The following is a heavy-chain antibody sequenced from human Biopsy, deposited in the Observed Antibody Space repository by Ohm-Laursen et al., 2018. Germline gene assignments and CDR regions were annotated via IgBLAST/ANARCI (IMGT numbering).Heavy chain of an antibody. V-gene: IGHV1-18*01. CDR2: IRPLNGDT. J-gene: IGHJ4*02. D-gene: IGHD3-16*02. Sequence: ASVRVSCKTSGYNFISYSINWVRQAPGQGLEWMGWIRPLNGDTKYGQKFQDRVTMTTDTSTSTVYMELTSLRSDDTAVYYCARGEVTFGELIVSLDSWGQGTLVTVSS. CDR3: ARGEVTFGELIVSLDS. CDR1: GYNFISYS.